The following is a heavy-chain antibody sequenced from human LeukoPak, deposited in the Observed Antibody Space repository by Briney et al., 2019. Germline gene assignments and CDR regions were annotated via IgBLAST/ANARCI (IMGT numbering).Heavy chain of an antibody. D-gene: IGHD5-18*01. J-gene: IGHJ4*02. V-gene: IGHV4-59*01. CDR2: IYYSGST. CDR1: GGSISSYY. CDR3: ARDRVTYFDY. Sequence: SETLSLTCTVSGGSISSYYWSWIRQPAGKGLEWIGYIYYSGSTNYNPSLKSRVTISVDTSKNQFSLKLSSVTAADTAVYYCARDRVTYFDYWGQGTLVTVSS.